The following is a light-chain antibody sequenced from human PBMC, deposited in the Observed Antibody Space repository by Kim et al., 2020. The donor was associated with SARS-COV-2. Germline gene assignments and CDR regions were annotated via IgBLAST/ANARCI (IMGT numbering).Light chain of an antibody. Sequence: PVKTARITCGRNNIGSKSVHWYQQKPGQAPVLVIYYDSDRPSGIPERFSGSNSGNTATLTISRVEAGDEADYYCQVWDSSSDQYVFGTGTKVTVL. J-gene: IGLJ1*01. CDR1: NIGSKS. V-gene: IGLV3-21*04. CDR2: YDS. CDR3: QVWDSSSDQYV.